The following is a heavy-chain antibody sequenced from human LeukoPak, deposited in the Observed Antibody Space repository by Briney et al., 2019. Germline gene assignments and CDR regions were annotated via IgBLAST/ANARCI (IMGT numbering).Heavy chain of an antibody. J-gene: IGHJ6*02. Sequence: SGTLSLTCTVSGDSIMSYYWTWIRQPPGKALEWIGYIFYSGSTNYNPALKSRVSISVDKSKNQFSLKLTSVTAADTAVYYCAKVKPSHCTITSCRYYYYYGMDVWGQGTTV. CDR2: IFYSGST. CDR1: GDSIMSYY. D-gene: IGHD2-2*01. CDR3: AKVKPSHCTITSCRYYYYYGMDV. V-gene: IGHV4-59*01.